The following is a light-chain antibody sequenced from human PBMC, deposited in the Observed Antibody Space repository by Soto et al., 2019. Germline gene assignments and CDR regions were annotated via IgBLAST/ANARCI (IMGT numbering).Light chain of an antibody. Sequence: EIVLTQSPATLSLSPGERATLSCRTSQSVSNYLAWYQQKPGQAPRIIIFGASGRATGIPDRFSGSGSGTDFTLTISRLEPEDFAVYYCQQYGSSGTFGQGTKVDIK. CDR1: QSVSNY. V-gene: IGKV3-20*01. CDR2: GAS. CDR3: QQYGSSGT. J-gene: IGKJ1*01.